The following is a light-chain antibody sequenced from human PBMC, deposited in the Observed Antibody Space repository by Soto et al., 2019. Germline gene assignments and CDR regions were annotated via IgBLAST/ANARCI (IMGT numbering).Light chain of an antibody. CDR3: QQYIHWPPLT. Sequence: EDVLTQSPATLSLSPGERATLSCRASQSVSSNLAWYQQKPGQAPRLLIYDASNRATGIPARFSGSGSGTDFTLTISSLQPEDFAVYYCQQYIHWPPLTFGGGTKVEIK. V-gene: IGKV3-11*01. J-gene: IGKJ4*01. CDR1: QSVSSN. CDR2: DAS.